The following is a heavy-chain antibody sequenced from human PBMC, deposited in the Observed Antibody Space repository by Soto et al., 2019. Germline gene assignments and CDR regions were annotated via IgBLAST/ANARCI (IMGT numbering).Heavy chain of an antibody. CDR3: ARGGDTALALYGMDV. Sequence: GGSLRLSCVASGFSFSDYYMIWIRQAPGKGLEWVSDISSISTHAKYAGSVKGRFTIARDNAKKSVYLEMTSLRSEDTAVYYCARGGDTALALYGMDVWGQGTTVTVSS. D-gene: IGHD5-18*01. V-gene: IGHV3-11*06. J-gene: IGHJ6*02. CDR1: GFSFSDYY. CDR2: ISSISTHA.